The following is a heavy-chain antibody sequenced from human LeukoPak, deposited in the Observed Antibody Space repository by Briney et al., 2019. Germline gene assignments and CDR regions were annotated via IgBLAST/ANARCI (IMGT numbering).Heavy chain of an antibody. CDR2: FTGGDGSA. V-gene: IGHV3-23*01. J-gene: IGHJ4*02. Sequence: GGSLRLSCAASGFTFSNSAMSWVRQAPGKGLEWVSTFTGGDGSAYYADSVKGRFTISRDNSENTLYLQMNSLRAEDTALYYCAKEGFDYWGQGTLVTVSS. CDR3: AKEGFDY. CDR1: GFTFSNSA.